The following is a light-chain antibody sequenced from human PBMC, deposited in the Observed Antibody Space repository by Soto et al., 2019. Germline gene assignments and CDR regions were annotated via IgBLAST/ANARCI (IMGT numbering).Light chain of an antibody. CDR1: QSVLYSSNNKNY. Sequence: DIVMTQSPDSLAVSLGDRATINCKSSQSVLYSSNNKNYLAWYQQKPGQPPKLLIYWASTRESGVPDRVSGSGSETDFTLTISSLQAEDVAVYHCQQYYTTPSPTFGGGTKVEIK. CDR2: WAS. V-gene: IGKV4-1*01. J-gene: IGKJ4*01. CDR3: QQYYTTPSPT.